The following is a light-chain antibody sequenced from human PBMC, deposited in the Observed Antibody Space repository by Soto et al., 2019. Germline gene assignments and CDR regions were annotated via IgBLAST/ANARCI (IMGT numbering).Light chain of an antibody. J-gene: IGKJ1*01. CDR3: QQYGSSRWT. Sequence: EVVLTQSPVTLSLSPGERAPLSCRASQSFRGLLAWYQQKPGQAPRLLIYGASSRATGIPDRFSGSGSGTDFTLTISRLEPEDFAVYYCQQYGSSRWTFGQGTKVDIK. V-gene: IGKV3-20*01. CDR1: QSFRGL. CDR2: GAS.